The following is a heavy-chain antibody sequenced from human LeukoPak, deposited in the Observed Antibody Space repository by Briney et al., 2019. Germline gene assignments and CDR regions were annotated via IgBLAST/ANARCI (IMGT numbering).Heavy chain of an antibody. CDR3: ARDSYGGNSETDY. D-gene: IGHD4-23*01. CDR1: GFTFSDHG. Sequence: GGSLRLSCATSGFTFSDHGMHWVRQAPGKGLEWVAVIWYDGSSRYYTHSVKGRFTISSDNPKNTVYLQMNSLRAEDTAVYYCARDSYGGNSETDYWGQGTLVTVSS. CDR2: IWYDGSSR. V-gene: IGHV3-33*01. J-gene: IGHJ4*02.